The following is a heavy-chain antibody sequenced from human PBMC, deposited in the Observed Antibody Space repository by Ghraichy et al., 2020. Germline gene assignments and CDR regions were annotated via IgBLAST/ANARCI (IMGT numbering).Heavy chain of an antibody. Sequence: LSLTCAASGFTFSSYSMNWVRQAPGKGLEWVSSISSSSSYIYYADSVKGRFTISRDNAKNSLYLQMNSLRAEDTAVYYCARTNVATIDDYWGQGTLVTVSS. V-gene: IGHV3-21*01. CDR1: GFTFSSYS. J-gene: IGHJ4*02. D-gene: IGHD5-12*01. CDR3: ARTNVATIDDY. CDR2: ISSSSSYI.